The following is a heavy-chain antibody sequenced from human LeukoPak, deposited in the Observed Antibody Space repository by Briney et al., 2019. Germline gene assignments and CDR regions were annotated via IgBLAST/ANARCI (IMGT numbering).Heavy chain of an antibody. Sequence: GGSLRLSCSASGFTLSDYTMHWVRQAPGKGLEYVSAISSNGGRTYYADSVKGRFTISRDNSKNTLFLQMSSLRAEDTAVYYCVRRGYSYGYDFWGQGTLVTVSS. CDR2: ISSNGGRT. D-gene: IGHD5-18*01. V-gene: IGHV3-64D*06. J-gene: IGHJ4*02. CDR1: GFTLSDYT. CDR3: VRRGYSYGYDF.